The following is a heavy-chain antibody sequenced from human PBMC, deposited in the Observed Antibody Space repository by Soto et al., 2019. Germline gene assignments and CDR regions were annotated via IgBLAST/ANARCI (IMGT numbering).Heavy chain of an antibody. Sequence: EVQLVESGGGLVQPGGSLRLSCAASGFTFSTYEFNWVRQAPGRGLEWISYISVSGNIIRYADSVKGRFTISRDNAENSLHLHMSSQRVDDTAVYFCVRDTMRASAAASLDYWGQGTQVIVSS. CDR1: GFTFSTYE. V-gene: IGHV3-48*03. CDR3: VRDTMRASAAASLDY. CDR2: ISVSGNII. D-gene: IGHD6-13*01. J-gene: IGHJ4*02.